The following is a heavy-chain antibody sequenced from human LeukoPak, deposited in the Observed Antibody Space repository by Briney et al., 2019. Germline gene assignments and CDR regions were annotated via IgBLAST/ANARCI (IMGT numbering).Heavy chain of an antibody. J-gene: IGHJ4*02. V-gene: IGHV3-23*01. D-gene: IGHD6-13*01. CDR3: AKDKGALIAAAGILDY. Sequence: GGSLRLSCAASGFTFSNYAMTWVRQAPGKGLEWVSVISGSGGSTYYADSVKGRFTISRDNSKNTVYLQMNSLRAEDTGVYYCAKDKGALIAAAGILDYWGQGTLVTVSS. CDR2: ISGSGGST. CDR1: GFTFSNYA.